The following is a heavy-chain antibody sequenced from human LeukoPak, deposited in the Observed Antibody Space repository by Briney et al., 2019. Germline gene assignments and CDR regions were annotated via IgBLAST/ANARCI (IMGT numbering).Heavy chain of an antibody. CDR1: GGTFSSYA. D-gene: IGHD7-27*01. CDR2: IIPIFGTA. CDR3: ARDETGDAFDI. J-gene: IGHJ3*02. V-gene: IGHV1-69*13. Sequence: SVKVSCEASGGTFSSYAISWVRQAPGQGLEWMGGIIPIFGTANYAQKLQGRVTITADESTSTAYMELSSLRSEDTAVYYCARDETGDAFDIWGQGTMVTVSS.